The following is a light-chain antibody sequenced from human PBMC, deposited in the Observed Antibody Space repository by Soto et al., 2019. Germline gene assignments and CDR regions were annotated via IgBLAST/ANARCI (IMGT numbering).Light chain of an antibody. CDR3: SSYTNDKSYV. CDR2: AVT. V-gene: IGLV2-14*03. Sequence: QSVLTQPASVSGSSGQSITISCTETSSDVGAFNYVSWYQQHPGKAPKLMISAVTNRPSGVSNRFSGSKSGNTASLTISGLQAEDEADYYCSSYTNDKSYVFGTGTKVTVL. CDR1: SSDVGAFNY. J-gene: IGLJ1*01.